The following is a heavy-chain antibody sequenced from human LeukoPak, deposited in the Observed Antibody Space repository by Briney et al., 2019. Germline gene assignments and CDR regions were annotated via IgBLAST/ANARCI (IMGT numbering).Heavy chain of an antibody. J-gene: IGHJ4*02. D-gene: IGHD5-24*01. V-gene: IGHV4-39*07. CDR1: GGSISSSGYY. Sequence: SETLSLTCTVSGGSISSSGYYWGWIRQPPGKGLEWIGSIYDSGSTYHNPSLKSRVTISVDTSKDQFSLKLTSITAADTAVYYCARVRGGTYNHYFDYWGQGTLVTVSS. CDR2: IYDSGST. CDR3: ARVRGGTYNHYFDY.